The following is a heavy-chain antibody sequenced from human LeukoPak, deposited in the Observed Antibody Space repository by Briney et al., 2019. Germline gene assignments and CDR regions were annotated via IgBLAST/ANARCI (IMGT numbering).Heavy chain of an antibody. V-gene: IGHV4-34*01. D-gene: IGHD3-3*01. CDR3: ATKPLYDFWSGYQNWFDP. J-gene: IGHJ5*02. CDR2: INHSEST. Sequence: SETLSLTCAVYGGSFSGYYWSWIRQPPGKGLEWIGEINHSESTNYNPSLKSRVTISVDTSKNQFSLKLSSVTAADTAVYYCATKPLYDFWSGYQNWFDPWGQGTLVTVSS. CDR1: GGSFSGYY.